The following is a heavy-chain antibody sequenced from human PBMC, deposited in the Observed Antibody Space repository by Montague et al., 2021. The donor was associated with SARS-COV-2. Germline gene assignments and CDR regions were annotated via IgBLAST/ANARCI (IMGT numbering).Heavy chain of an antibody. J-gene: IGHJ3*02. V-gene: IGHV6-1*01. CDR2: TCYRSEWYF. CDR3: ARYSYSGTYFGLNDAFDI. D-gene: IGHD1-26*01. CDR1: GDSVSSNSAA. Sequence: CAISGDSVSSNSAAWNWIRQSPSRGLEWLGRTCYRSEWYFDYATSLRGRITINPDTSKNQFSLQLDSETLDDTAVYYCARYSYSGTYFGLNDAFDIWGQGTLVTVSS.